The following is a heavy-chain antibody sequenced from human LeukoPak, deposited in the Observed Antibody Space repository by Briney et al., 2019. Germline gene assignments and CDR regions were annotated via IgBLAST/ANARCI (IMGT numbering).Heavy chain of an antibody. D-gene: IGHD2-15*01. V-gene: IGHV3-74*01. Sequence: GGSLRLSCAASGFTFSSYWMHWVRQVPGKGLVWVSRVNNDGSSTSYADSVQGRFTISRDNAENTLYLQMNSLRAEDTAVYYCSRSATGGFFDSWGQGTLVTVSS. J-gene: IGHJ4*02. CDR3: SRSATGGFFDS. CDR2: VNNDGSST. CDR1: GFTFSSYW.